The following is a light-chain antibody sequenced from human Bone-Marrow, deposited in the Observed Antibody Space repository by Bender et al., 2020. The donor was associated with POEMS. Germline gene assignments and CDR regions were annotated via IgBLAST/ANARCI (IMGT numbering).Light chain of an antibody. CDR3: QVWDRATDHVI. J-gene: IGLJ2*01. V-gene: IGLV3-25*02. CDR1: LLSDKY. Sequence: SSDLTQPPSVSVYPGQTAKITCSGDLLSDKYAHWYQQKTGQAPVLVIYKDIQRPSGIPERISGSNSGNTATLTISRVEAGDEADYYCQVWDRATDHVIFGGGTKVTVL. CDR2: KDI.